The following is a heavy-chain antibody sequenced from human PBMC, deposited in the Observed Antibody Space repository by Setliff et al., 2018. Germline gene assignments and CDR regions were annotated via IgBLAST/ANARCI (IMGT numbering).Heavy chain of an antibody. Sequence: SETMPLTCTVSGGSISSGGYYWSWIRQHPGKGLEWIGYIYYSGNTYYNPSLKSRVTISVDTSKNQFSLKLISVTAADTAVYYCARVPRFTDTRNALDIWGQGTMVTVSS. CDR1: GGSISSGGYY. J-gene: IGHJ3*02. CDR2: IYYSGNT. V-gene: IGHV4-31*03. CDR3: ARVPRFTDTRNALDI. D-gene: IGHD5-18*01.